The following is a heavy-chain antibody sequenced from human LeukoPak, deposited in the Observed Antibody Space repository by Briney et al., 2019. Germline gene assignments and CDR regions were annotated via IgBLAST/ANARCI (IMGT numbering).Heavy chain of an antibody. J-gene: IGHJ6*02. CDR1: GFTFDDYA. V-gene: IGHV3-9*01. CDR3: AKVKDPYYYYYGMDV. CDR2: ISWNSGSI. Sequence: PGRSLRLSCAASGFTFDDYAMHWVRQAPGKGLEWFSGISWNSGSIGYADSVKGRFTISRDNAKNSLYLQMNSLRAEDTALYYCAKVKDPYYYYYGMDVWGQGTTVTVSS.